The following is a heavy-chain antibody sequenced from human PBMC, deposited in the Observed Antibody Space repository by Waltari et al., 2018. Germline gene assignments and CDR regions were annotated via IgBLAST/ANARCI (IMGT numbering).Heavy chain of an antibody. CDR1: GFTFSSYS. Sequence: EFQLLESGGGLVQPGGSLRLSCAASGFTFSSYSISWVRQAPGKGLEWVSVIYSGGSTYYADSVKGRFTIYRDNSKNKLYLQMNSLRAEDTAVYYCAKDHAEGFLEWLVYWGQGTLVTVSS. J-gene: IGHJ4*02. V-gene: IGHV3-23*03. CDR2: IYSGGST. D-gene: IGHD3-3*01. CDR3: AKDHAEGFLEWLVY.